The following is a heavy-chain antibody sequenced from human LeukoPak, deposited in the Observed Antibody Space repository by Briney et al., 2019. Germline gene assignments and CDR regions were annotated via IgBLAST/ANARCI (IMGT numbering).Heavy chain of an antibody. J-gene: IGHJ4*02. V-gene: IGHV3-21*01. Sequence: PGGSLRLPCAASGFTFSSYSMNWVRQAPGKGLEWVSSISSSSSYIYYADPVKGRFTISRDNSKNSLYLQMNSLRAEDTAVYYCARDLYCSSTSCYYGPDFDYWGQGTLVTVSS. CDR1: GFTFSSYS. D-gene: IGHD2-2*01. CDR3: ARDLYCSSTSCYYGPDFDY. CDR2: ISSSSSYI.